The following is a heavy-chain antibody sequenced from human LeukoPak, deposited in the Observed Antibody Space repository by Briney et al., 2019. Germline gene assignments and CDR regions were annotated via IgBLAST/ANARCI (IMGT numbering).Heavy chain of an antibody. J-gene: IGHJ4*02. CDR3: ARGRNPGREVPPYYFDY. V-gene: IGHV3-48*01. D-gene: IGHD1-26*01. CDR1: GFTFSSYS. Sequence: PGGSLRLSCAASGFTFSSYSMNWVRQAPGKGLEWVSYISSSSSTIYYADSVKGRFTISRDNAKNPLYLQMNSLRAEDTAVYYCARGRNPGREVPPYYFDYWGQGTLVTVSS. CDR2: ISSSSSTI.